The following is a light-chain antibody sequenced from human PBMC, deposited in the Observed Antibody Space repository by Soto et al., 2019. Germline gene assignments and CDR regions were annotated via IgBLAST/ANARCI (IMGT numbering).Light chain of an antibody. Sequence: DIQMTQSPATLAASVGDRVSLTCRASQSIDTWLAWYQQKPGKAPKRLIYAASSLQSGVPSRFSGSGSGTEFTLTISSLQPEDFATYYCLQHNTYPRTFGQGTKLEIK. J-gene: IGKJ2*02. CDR1: QSIDTW. V-gene: IGKV1-17*01. CDR3: LQHNTYPRT. CDR2: AAS.